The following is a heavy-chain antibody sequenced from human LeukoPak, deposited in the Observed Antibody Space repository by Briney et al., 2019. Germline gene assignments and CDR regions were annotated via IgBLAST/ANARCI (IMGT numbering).Heavy chain of an antibody. D-gene: IGHD3-16*02. V-gene: IGHV4-34*01. CDR2: INHSGST. CDR3: ARGLPQHYDYVWGSYRPYFDY. Sequence: PSETLSLTCAVYGGSFSGYYWSWIRQPPGKGLEWIGEINHSGSTNYNPSLKSRVTISVDTSKNQFSLKLSSVTAADTAVYYCARGLPQHYDYVWGSYRPYFDYWGQGTLATVSS. CDR1: GGSFSGYY. J-gene: IGHJ4*02.